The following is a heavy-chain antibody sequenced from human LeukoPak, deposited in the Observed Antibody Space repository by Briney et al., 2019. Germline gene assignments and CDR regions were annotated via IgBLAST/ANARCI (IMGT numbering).Heavy chain of an antibody. CDR2: INPNSGGT. Sequence: ASVKVSCKASGYTFTGYYMHWVRQAPGQGLEWMGWINPNSGGTNYAQKFQGRVTMTRDTSISTAYIELSRLRSDDTAVYYCARGPSRFVVVTAIQDYWGQGTLVTVSS. CDR3: ARGPSRFVVVTAIQDY. V-gene: IGHV1-2*02. D-gene: IGHD2-21*02. CDR1: GYTFTGYY. J-gene: IGHJ4*02.